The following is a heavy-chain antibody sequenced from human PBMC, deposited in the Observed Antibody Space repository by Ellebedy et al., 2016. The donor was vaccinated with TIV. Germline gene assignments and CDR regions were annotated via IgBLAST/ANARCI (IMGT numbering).Heavy chain of an antibody. D-gene: IGHD3-10*02. Sequence: PGGSLRLSCAASGFTFSDYYMSWIRQAPGKGLEWISYISSITTYTNYADSVKGRFTISRDNAKNSLYLQMNSLRADDTAVYYCARASFYDVDLSGWYFDLWGRGTLVTVSS. CDR1: GFTFSDYY. V-gene: IGHV3-11*06. J-gene: IGHJ2*01. CDR3: ARASFYDVDLSGWYFDL. CDR2: ISSITTYT.